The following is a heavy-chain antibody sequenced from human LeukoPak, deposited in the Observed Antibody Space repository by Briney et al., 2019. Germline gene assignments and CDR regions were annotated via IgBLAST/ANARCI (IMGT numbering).Heavy chain of an antibody. D-gene: IGHD5-24*01. CDR3: AKSGYNRFDY. V-gene: IGHV3-23*01. CDR2: ISGGDVST. Sequence: GGSLRLSCAASGFTFSSYAMDWVRQAPGKGLEWVSNISGGDVSTYYADSVKGRFTISRDNSKNTLYLQMNSLRADDTAVYYCAKSGYNRFDYWGQGTLVTVSS. CDR1: GFTFSSYA. J-gene: IGHJ4*02.